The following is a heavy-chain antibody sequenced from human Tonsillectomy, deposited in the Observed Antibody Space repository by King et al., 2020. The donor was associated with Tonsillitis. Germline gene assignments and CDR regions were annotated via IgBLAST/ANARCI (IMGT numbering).Heavy chain of an antibody. J-gene: IGHJ2*01. D-gene: IGHD5-12*01. V-gene: IGHV3-30*18. Sequence: VQLVESGGGVVQPGRSLRLSCAASGFTFSRYGMHWVRQSPGEGLEWGAVIGNDGSVTSDADSVKGRFTPSRDNSENTLYMQMNSLRVEDTAGHYCAKEIKQVAGDWYFDLWAVAPWSLSPQ. CDR1: GFTFSRYG. CDR3: AKEIKQVAGDWYFDL. CDR2: IGNDGSVT.